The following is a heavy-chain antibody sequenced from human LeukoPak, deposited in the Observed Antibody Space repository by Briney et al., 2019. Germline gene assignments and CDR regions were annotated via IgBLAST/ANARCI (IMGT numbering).Heavy chain of an antibody. CDR1: GFNFADST. V-gene: IGHV3-43*01. CDR2: INGDGGST. CDR3: AKDLGMVIAAAGTSGFDS. Sequence: GGSLRVSCAASGFNFADSTIYWVRPMPGKRLEWVSLINGDGGSTYYAESVKGRVTISRDTRKNFLYLQMISLRTEDTALYYCAKDLGMVIAAAGTSGFDSWGRGTLVTVSS. J-gene: IGHJ4*01. D-gene: IGHD6-13*01.